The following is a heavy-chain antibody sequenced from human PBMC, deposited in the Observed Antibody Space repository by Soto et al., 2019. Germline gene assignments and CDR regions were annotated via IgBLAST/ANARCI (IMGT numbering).Heavy chain of an antibody. J-gene: IGHJ4*02. D-gene: IGHD1-26*01. Sequence: PSETLSLTCAVSGDSIKTETWWSWLRQLPGTGLEWIGEIKHTGDANANPALRSRVSMSVDRTKNTLYLQMNSLRAEDTSVYYCAKEGGLSGSYYISSSYYFDYWGQGNLVTVSS. CDR2: IKHTGDA. CDR1: GDSIKTETW. CDR3: AKEGGLSGSYYISSSYYFDY. V-gene: IGHV4-4*02.